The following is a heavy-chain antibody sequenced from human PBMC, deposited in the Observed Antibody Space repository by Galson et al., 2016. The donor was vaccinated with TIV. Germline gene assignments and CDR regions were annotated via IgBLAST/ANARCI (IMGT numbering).Heavy chain of an antibody. J-gene: IGHJ3*01. CDR1: GDSISTSIW. V-gene: IGHV4-4*02. CDR2: VYHSGGN. CDR3: ARQEWGVTNNDASDF. Sequence: ETLSLTCAVSGDSISTSIWWTWVRQPPGKGLEWIGEVYHSGGNNYNPSLKSRISMSLDKSKNEFSLTLTSVTAADIGTYYCARQEWGVTNNDASDFWGQGTMVIVSS. D-gene: IGHD3-3*01.